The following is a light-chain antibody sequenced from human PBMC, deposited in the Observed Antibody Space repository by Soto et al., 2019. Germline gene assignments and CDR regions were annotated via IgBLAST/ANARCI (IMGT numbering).Light chain of an antibody. CDR3: PHRSSLPLT. J-gene: IGKJ4*01. CDR2: DAS. CDR1: QSGSTF. V-gene: IGKV3-11*01. Sequence: EIVLTQSPATLPLSPGERATLSCTASQSGSTFLAWYQQRLGQAPMLLIYDASKRATGIPARFSGSGSGTDFTLTISSLEPEDFAFYYCPHRSSLPLTFGGGTKVEIK.